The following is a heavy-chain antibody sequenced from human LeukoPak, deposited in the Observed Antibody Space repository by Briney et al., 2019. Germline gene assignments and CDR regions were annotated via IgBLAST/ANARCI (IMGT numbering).Heavy chain of an antibody. CDR1: GGSISSDY. CDR3: ARAPLHCSSTSCYYYYGMDV. J-gene: IGHJ6*02. D-gene: IGHD2-2*01. V-gene: IGHV4-59*01. CDR2: IYYSEST. Sequence: SETLSLTCTVSGGSISSDYWSWIRQPPGKGLEWIGYIYYSESTNYNPSLKSRVTISADTSKNQFSLKLTSVTAADTAVYYCARAPLHCSSTSCYYYYGMDVWGQGTTVIVSS.